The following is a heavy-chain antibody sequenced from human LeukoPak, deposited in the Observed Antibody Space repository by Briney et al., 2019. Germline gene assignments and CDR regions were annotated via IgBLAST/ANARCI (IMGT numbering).Heavy chain of an antibody. J-gene: IGHJ4*02. D-gene: IGHD6-13*01. Sequence: GRSLRLSCAASGFTFDDYAMHWVRQAPGKGLEWVSGISWNSGSIGYADSVKGRFTISRDNAKNSLYLQMNSLRAEDTALYYCAKDKGPLAAAGRGGFDYWGQGTLVTVSS. CDR1: GFTFDDYA. CDR3: AKDKGPLAAAGRGGFDY. V-gene: IGHV3-9*01. CDR2: ISWNSGSI.